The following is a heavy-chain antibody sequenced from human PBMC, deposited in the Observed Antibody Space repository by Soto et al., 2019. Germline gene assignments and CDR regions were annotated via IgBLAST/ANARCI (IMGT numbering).Heavy chain of an antibody. Sequence: ASVKVSCKASGYTFTSYDINWVRQATGQGLEWMGWMNPNSGNTGYAQKFQGRVTMTRNTSISTAYMELSSLRSEDTAVYYCASQRYYDFWSGYLLPYYYYGMDVWGQGTTVIVSS. CDR2: MNPNSGNT. CDR1: GYTFTSYD. J-gene: IGHJ6*02. D-gene: IGHD3-3*01. CDR3: ASQRYYDFWSGYLLPYYYYGMDV. V-gene: IGHV1-8*01.